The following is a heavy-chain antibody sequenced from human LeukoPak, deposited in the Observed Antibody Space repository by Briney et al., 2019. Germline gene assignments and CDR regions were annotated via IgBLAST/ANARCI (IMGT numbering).Heavy chain of an antibody. V-gene: IGHV4-39*02. CDR1: GGSISTGSYY. CDR3: ARSSAGVPFDY. J-gene: IGHJ4*02. D-gene: IGHD6-13*01. CDR2: ISYSGTT. Sequence: SPSETLSRTRTVSGGSISTGSYYWGWVRQPPGKGLEYIGSISYSGTTYYNPSLKSRVTISVDTSKNHFSLNLSSVSAADTAVYYCARSSAGVPFDYWGQGTLVTVSS.